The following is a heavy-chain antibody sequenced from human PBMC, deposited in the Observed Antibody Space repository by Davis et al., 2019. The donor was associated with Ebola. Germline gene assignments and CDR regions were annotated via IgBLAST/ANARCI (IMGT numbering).Heavy chain of an antibody. CDR3: ASLRRTITGMDDGFDI. CDR1: GYDFSKYW. D-gene: IGHD2-8*02. Sequence: GESLKISCEASGYDFSKYWIGWVRQMPGKGLEWVGIIYPGDSDTRYSPSLQGQVTISADKSIGAAYLQWSSLKASDSAMYYCASLRRTITGMDDGFDIWGQGTMVTVSS. V-gene: IGHV5-51*01. CDR2: IYPGDSDT. J-gene: IGHJ3*02.